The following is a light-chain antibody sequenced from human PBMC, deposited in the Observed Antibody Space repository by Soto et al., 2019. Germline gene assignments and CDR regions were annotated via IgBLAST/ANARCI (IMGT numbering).Light chain of an antibody. V-gene: IGKV3-15*01. CDR1: QSVGNN. J-gene: IGKJ5*01. CDR2: GAS. CDR3: QQYNGWPIT. Sequence: EIVMTQSPGTLSVSPGERVTLSCRASQSVGNNLAWHQQKPGQAPRLLIYGASTRATGFPARFSGSGSGTEFTLTISSLQSEDVEVYYCQQYNGWPITFGQGTRLEIK.